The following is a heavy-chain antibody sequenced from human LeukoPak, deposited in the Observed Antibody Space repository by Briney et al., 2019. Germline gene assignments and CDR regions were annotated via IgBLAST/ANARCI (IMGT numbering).Heavy chain of an antibody. D-gene: IGHD5-18*01. Sequence: SETLSLTCSVSGGSTSTSRYHWGWIRQPPGKGLEWIGSIYYSGTTYYNPSLKRRVSMSVDTSKNQFSLKLNSVTAADTAVYYCAREEYSPGYYSFDFWGQGTLVTVSS. V-gene: IGHV4-39*07. CDR3: AREEYSPGYYSFDF. CDR2: IYYSGTT. J-gene: IGHJ4*02. CDR1: GGSTSTSRYH.